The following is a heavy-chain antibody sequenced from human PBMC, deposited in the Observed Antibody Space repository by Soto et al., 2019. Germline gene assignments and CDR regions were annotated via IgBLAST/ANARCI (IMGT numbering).Heavy chain of an antibody. V-gene: IGHV4-4*02. CDR3: ARNDYYDIDV. CDR2: IHRSGSA. CDR1: GGSISSEKW. J-gene: IGHJ6*02. Sequence: QVQLQESGPGLVKPSGTLSVTCAVSGGSISSEKWWSWVRQPPGKGLEWIGEIHRSGSASYNPSLTSRVTISIDKSKNQLSLNLSSVTAADTAVYYCARNDYYDIDVWGQGTTVTVSS.